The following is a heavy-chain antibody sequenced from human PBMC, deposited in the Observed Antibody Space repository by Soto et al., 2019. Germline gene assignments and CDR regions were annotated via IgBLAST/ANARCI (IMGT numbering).Heavy chain of an antibody. J-gene: IGHJ4*02. Sequence: PSETLSHTCTVSGASISSCSYYWGWIRQPPGKGLEWIASIYYSGTTYYNTSLKSRVTISVDTSKNQLSLRLTSVTAADTAVYYCARFRTYSGYDTNIPNETQRLGPFDYWGQGTLVTVSS. CDR1: GASISSCSYY. CDR2: IYYSGTT. CDR3: ARFRTYSGYDTNIPNETQRLGPFDY. D-gene: IGHD5-12*01. V-gene: IGHV4-39*01.